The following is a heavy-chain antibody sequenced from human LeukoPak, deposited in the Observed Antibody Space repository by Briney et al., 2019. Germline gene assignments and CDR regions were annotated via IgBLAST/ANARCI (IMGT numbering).Heavy chain of an antibody. V-gene: IGHV4-59*01. Sequence: SETLSLTCTVSGGSINNYYWSWVRQPPGKGLEWIGYVFYTGYTHYNPSLKSRVTISVDTSKNQFSLKLRSVTAADTAVYYCASGSSGYYGDYFDYWGQGTLVTVSS. CDR3: ASGSSGYYGDYFDY. J-gene: IGHJ4*02. D-gene: IGHD3-22*01. CDR1: GGSINNYY. CDR2: VFYTGYT.